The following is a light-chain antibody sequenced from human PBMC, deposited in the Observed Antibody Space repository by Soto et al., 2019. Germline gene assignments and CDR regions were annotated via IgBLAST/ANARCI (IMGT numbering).Light chain of an antibody. CDR3: QQYNIYLGT. CDR2: GVS. Sequence: EIVLTPSTARLSFYPGARTTLSCRASQSVSSSYLAWYQQKPGQAPRLLIYGVSSRATGIPDRFSGSGAGTEFTLTISSLQPDDFATYYCQQYNIYLGTFGQGTKVDIK. V-gene: IGKV3-20*01. CDR1: QSVSSSY. J-gene: IGKJ1*01.